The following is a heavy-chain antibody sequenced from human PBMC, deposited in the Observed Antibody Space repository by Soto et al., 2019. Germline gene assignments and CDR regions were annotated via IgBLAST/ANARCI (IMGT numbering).Heavy chain of an antibody. Sequence: EVQLVESGGGLVQPGGSLRLSCAASGFTFSSYSMNWVRQAPGKGLVWVSYISSSSSTIYYADSVKGRFTISRDNAKNSLYLQMNSLRDEDTAVYYCARDRVEMATAHFDYWGQGTLVTVSS. CDR3: ARDRVEMATAHFDY. V-gene: IGHV3-48*02. J-gene: IGHJ4*02. CDR2: ISSSSSTI. D-gene: IGHD5-18*01. CDR1: GFTFSSYS.